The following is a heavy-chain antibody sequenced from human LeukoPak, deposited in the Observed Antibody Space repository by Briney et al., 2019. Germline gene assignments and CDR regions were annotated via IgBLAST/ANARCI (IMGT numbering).Heavy chain of an antibody. V-gene: IGHV1-2*06. D-gene: IGHD3-10*01. CDR1: GYTFTGNY. CDR3: ARSNYGSGSYSVY. CDR2: LNPNSGGT. J-gene: IGHJ4*02. Sequence: ASVKVSCKASGYTFTGNYMHWVRQAPGQGLEWMGRLNPNSGGTNYAQKFQGRVTMTRDTSISTAYMELSRLRSDDTAVYYCARSNYGSGSYSVYWGQGTLVTLSS.